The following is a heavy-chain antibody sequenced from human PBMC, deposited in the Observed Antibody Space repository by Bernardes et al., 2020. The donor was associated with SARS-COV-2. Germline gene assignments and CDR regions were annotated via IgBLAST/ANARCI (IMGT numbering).Heavy chain of an antibody. Sequence: GSLRLSCAASGFTFSSYAMHWVRQAPGKGLEWVAVISYDGSNKYYADSVKGRFTISRDNSKNTLYLQMNSLRAEDTAVYYCARALRYDILTGYYPYYYYGMDVWGQGTTVTVSS. J-gene: IGHJ6*02. V-gene: IGHV3-30-3*01. D-gene: IGHD3-9*01. CDR2: ISYDGSNK. CDR1: GFTFSSYA. CDR3: ARALRYDILTGYYPYYYYGMDV.